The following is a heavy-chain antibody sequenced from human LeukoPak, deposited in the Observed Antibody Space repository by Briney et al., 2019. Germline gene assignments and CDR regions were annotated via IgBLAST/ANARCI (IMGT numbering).Heavy chain of an antibody. J-gene: IGHJ4*02. D-gene: IGHD3-10*01. CDR1: GFTFSSYS. V-gene: IGHV3-21*01. CDR2: ISSSSYI. Sequence: GGSLRLSCAASGFTFSSYSMNWVRQAPGKGLEWVSSISSSSYIYYADSVKGRFTISRGNAKNSLYLQMNSLRAEDTAVYYCARDSVGYYGSGSYYKFDYWGQGTLVTVSS. CDR3: ARDSVGYYGSGSYYKFDY.